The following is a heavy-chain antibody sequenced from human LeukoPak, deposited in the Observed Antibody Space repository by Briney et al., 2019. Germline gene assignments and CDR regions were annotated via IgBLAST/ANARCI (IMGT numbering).Heavy chain of an antibody. CDR1: GYTFTSYG. V-gene: IGHV1-18*01. J-gene: IGHJ6*03. CDR3: ARVGQQLVRFYYMDV. Sequence: ASVKVSCKASGYTFTSYGISWVRQAPGQGLEWMGWISAYNGNTNYAQKLQGRVTMTTDTSTSTAYMELRSLRSDDTAVYYCARVGQQLVRFYYMDVWGQGTTVTVSS. CDR2: ISAYNGNT. D-gene: IGHD6-13*01.